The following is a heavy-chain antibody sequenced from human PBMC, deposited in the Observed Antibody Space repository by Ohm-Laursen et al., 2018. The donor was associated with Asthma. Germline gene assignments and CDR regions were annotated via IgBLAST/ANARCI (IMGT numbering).Heavy chain of an antibody. J-gene: IGHJ4*02. CDR3: AREDCGGDCYLDY. CDR2: ISTASTFI. V-gene: IGHV3-21*01. D-gene: IGHD2-21*02. CDR1: GYTFSRYS. Sequence: SLRLSCAASGYTFSRYSIHWVRQVPGKGLEWVTSISTASTFIYYADSVRGRFTTSRDNAKNSLYLQMNSLRAEDTAVYYCAREDCGGDCYLDYWGQGTLVTVSS.